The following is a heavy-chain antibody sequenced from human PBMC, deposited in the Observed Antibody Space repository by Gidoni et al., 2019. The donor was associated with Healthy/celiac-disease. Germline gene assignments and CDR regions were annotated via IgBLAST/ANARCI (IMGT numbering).Heavy chain of an antibody. J-gene: IGHJ4*02. CDR2: IYHSGST. CDR1: GYSISSGYY. D-gene: IGHD3-9*01. CDR3: ARGGYFDWLLYPSY. Sequence: QVQLQESGPGLVKPSETLSLTCTVSGYSISSGYYWGWLRQPPGKGLEWFGSIYHSGSTYYNPSLKSRVTISVDTSKNQFSLKLSSVTAADTAVYYCARGGYFDWLLYPSYWGQGTLVTVSS. V-gene: IGHV4-38-2*02.